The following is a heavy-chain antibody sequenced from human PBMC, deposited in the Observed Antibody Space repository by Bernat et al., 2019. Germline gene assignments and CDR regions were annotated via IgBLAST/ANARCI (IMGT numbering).Heavy chain of an antibody. Sequence: CAAPSFTFIHYPMPWVRQAPGKGLELVAVISDEGSSENSADSVKGRFTISSANSKNTMDLQMNRLRAEDTAVDYWAKDWAYCSSISGRSDYYNGSDFWGEGTT. V-gene: IGHV3-30-3*02. CDR1: SFTFIHYP. D-gene: IGHD2-2*01. J-gene: IGHJ6*02. CDR3: AKDWAYCSSISGRSDYYNGSDF. CDR2: ISDEGSSE.